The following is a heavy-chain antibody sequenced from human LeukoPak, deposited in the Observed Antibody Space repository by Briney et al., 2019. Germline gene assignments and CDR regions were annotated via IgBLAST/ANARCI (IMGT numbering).Heavy chain of an antibody. D-gene: IGHD1-26*01. Sequence: GGSLRLSCAASGFTVSSNYMSRVRQAPGKGLEWVSVIYSGGSTYYADSVKGRFTISRDNSKNTLYLQMNSLRAEDTAVYYCARGGQWELPEAFDIWGQGTMVTVSS. CDR2: IYSGGST. CDR3: ARGGQWELPEAFDI. J-gene: IGHJ3*02. V-gene: IGHV3-66*02. CDR1: GFTVSSNY.